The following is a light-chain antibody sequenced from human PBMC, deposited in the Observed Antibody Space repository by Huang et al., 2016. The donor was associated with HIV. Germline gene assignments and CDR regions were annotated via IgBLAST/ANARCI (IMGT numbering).Light chain of an antibody. CDR3: MQGLQTPGVT. Sequence: IVMTQSPLSLPVTPGEPASISCRSSQSLLRSNGYTYLDWYLQRPGQSPQLLIYLGSNLASGVPDRFSGSASCTNFTLKVSRVEADDLGTYYCMQGLQTPGVTFGPGTKVDFK. CDR2: LGS. J-gene: IGKJ3*01. V-gene: IGKV2-28*01. CDR1: QSLLRSNGYTY.